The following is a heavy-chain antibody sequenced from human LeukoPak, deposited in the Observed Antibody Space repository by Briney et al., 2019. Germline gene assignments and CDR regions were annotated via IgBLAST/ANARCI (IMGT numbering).Heavy chain of an antibody. CDR1: GFTFSSYG. CDR3: AKDQAASSWYLEYFQH. D-gene: IGHD6-13*01. CDR2: IRYDGSNK. Sequence: GGSLRLSCAASGFTFSSYGMHWVRQAPGKGLEWVAFIRYDGSNKYYADSVKGRFTISRDNSKNTLYLQMNSLRAEDTAVYYCAKDQAASSWYLEYFQHWGQGTLVTVSS. V-gene: IGHV3-30*02. J-gene: IGHJ1*01.